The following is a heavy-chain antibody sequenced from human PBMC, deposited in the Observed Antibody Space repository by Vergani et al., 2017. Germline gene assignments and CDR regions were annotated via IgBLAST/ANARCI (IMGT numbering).Heavy chain of an antibody. CDR2: ISSSGSTI. CDR1: GFTFSSYE. Sequence: EVQLVESGGGLVQPGGSLRLSCAASGFTFSSYEMNWVRQAPGKGLEWVSYISSSGSTIYYADSVKGRFTISRDNAKHSLYLQRNSLRAEDTAVYYCARAEGPRCMDVWGQGTTVTVSS. V-gene: IGHV3-48*03. J-gene: IGHJ6*02. CDR3: ARAEGPRCMDV.